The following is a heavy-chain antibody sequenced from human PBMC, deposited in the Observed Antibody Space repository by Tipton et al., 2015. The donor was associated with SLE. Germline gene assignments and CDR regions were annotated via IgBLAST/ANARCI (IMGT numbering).Heavy chain of an antibody. V-gene: IGHV1-8*02. J-gene: IGHJ4*02. Sequence: QLVQSGAEVKKPGASVKVSCKASDYTFTNYGISWVRQAPGQGLEWMGWMNPNSGNTGYAQKLQGRVTMTRDTSISTAYMELSRLRSDDTAIYYCARVVAGPEWGQGTLVTVSS. CDR3: ARVVAGPE. D-gene: IGHD5-12*01. CDR1: DYTFTNYG. CDR2: MNPNSGNT.